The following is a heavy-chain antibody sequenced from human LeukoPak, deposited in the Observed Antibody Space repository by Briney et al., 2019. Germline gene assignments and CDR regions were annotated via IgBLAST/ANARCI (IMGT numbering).Heavy chain of an antibody. D-gene: IGHD2-8*01. V-gene: IGHV3-21*01. J-gene: IGHJ5*02. CDR3: VRIPNNAGFPNWFDP. CDR1: GFTFGTHT. Sequence: PGGSLRLSCAASGFTFGTHTMNWVRQAPGKGLEWVSSISGSGDYIHYADSVKGRITVSRDNAKDSLYLQMNSLRVEDTAVYYCVRIPNNAGFPNWFDPWGQGILVIVSS. CDR2: ISGSGDYI.